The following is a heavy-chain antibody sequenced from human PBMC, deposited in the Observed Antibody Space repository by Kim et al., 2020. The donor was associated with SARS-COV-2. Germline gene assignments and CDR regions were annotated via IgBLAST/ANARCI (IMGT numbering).Heavy chain of an antibody. CDR2: INYSGFT. CDR3: TRHGTTVLTPVDY. J-gene: IGHJ4*02. D-gene: IGHD4-17*01. V-gene: IGHV4-39*01. CDR1: GGSISSTTYY. Sequence: SETLSLTCAVSGGSISSTTYYWGWIRQPPGKGLEWIGSINYSGFTYYNPSLTSRVTISVDTSKNQFSLKLTSVTAADTAFYYCTRHGTTVLTPVDYWGQG.